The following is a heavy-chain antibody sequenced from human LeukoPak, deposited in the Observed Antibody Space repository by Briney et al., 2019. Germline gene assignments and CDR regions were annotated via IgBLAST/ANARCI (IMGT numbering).Heavy chain of an antibody. V-gene: IGHV2-70*11. CDR1: GFSLSTSGMC. CDR3: ARFTSRSDTGYFDL. J-gene: IGHJ2*01. CDR2: IDWDDDK. Sequence: ESGPALVKPTQTLTLTCTFSGFSLSTSGMCVSWIRQPPGKALEWLARIDWDDDKYYSTSLKTRLTISKDTSKNQVVLTMTNMDPVDTATYYCARFTSRSDTGYFDLWGRGTLVTVSS. D-gene: IGHD5-18*01.